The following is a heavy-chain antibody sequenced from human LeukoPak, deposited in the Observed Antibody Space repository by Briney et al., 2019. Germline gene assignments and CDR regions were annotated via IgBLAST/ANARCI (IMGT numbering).Heavy chain of an antibody. J-gene: IGHJ4*02. V-gene: IGHV3-23*01. D-gene: IGHD3-10*01. CDR3: VKGFVHPTYYFEY. Sequence: GGSLRLSCAASGFTFSSYAMMWVRPSPEKGLEWVSSITGGGDGTYYADSVRGRFTISRDNSKNTLYLKMNSLRAEDTAVYFCVKGFVHPTYYFEYWGQGTLVTVSS. CDR1: GFTFSSYA. CDR2: ITGGGDGT.